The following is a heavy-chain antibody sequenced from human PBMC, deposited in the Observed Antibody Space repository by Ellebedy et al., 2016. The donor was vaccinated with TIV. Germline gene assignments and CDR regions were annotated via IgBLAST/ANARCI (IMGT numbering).Heavy chain of an antibody. CDR3: ARDLAAAGTGDYGMDV. Sequence: PGGSLRLSCAASGFTFSSYSMNWVRQAPGKGLEWVSAISSSSSYIYYADSVKGRFTISRDNAKTSLYLQMNSLRAEDTAVYYCARDLAAAGTGDYGMDVWGQGTTVTVSS. CDR2: ISSSSSYI. CDR1: GFTFSSYS. J-gene: IGHJ6*02. V-gene: IGHV3-21*01. D-gene: IGHD6-13*01.